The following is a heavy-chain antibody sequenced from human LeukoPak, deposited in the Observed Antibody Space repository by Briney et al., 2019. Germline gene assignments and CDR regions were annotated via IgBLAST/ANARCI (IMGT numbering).Heavy chain of an antibody. D-gene: IGHD3/OR15-3a*01. V-gene: IGHV4-34*01. J-gene: IGHJ4*02. CDR2: INHSGSP. CDR1: GGSFSGYY. CDR3: ARQTGSGLFILP. Sequence: PSETLSLTCAVYGGSFSGYYWSWIRQPPGKGLEWIGEINHSGSPYYNASLKSQVSISIDTSKNQFSLKLTSVTPADTAVYYCARQTGSGLFILPGGQGTLVTVSS.